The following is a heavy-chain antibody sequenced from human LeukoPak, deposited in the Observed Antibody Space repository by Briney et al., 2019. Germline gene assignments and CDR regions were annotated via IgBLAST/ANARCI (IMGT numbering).Heavy chain of an antibody. D-gene: IGHD3-22*01. J-gene: IGHJ4*02. CDR1: GGSINSYY. CDR3: ARTKKYYYDSSGYYGEHDY. CDR2: IYYSGST. V-gene: IGHV4-59*01. Sequence: SETLSLTCTVSGGSINSYYWSWIRQPPGKGLEWIGYIYYSGSTNYNPSLKSRVTISVDTSKNQFSLKLSSVTAADTAVYYCARTKKYYYDSSGYYGEHDYWGQGTLVTVSS.